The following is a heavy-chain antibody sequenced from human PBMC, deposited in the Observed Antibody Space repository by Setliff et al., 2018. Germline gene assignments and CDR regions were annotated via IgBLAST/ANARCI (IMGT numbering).Heavy chain of an antibody. V-gene: IGHV1-18*01. J-gene: IGHJ3*01. CDR3: ARFGGSCSSSSCYASDL. D-gene: IGHD2-2*01. CDR1: GYTFSTYG. CDR2: IITNTGKT. Sequence: ASVKVSCKASGYTFSTYGLHWVRQAPGQGPEWMGMIITNTGKTSYAQKFQGRVTMTTDTSTGTGYMELRSLRSDDTAVYFCARFGGSCSSSSCYASDLWGQETMVTVS.